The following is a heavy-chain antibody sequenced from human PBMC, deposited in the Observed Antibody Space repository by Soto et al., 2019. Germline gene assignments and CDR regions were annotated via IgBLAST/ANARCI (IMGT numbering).Heavy chain of an antibody. CDR2: IIPILGIA. D-gene: IGHD2-15*01. V-gene: IGHV1-69*04. CDR1: GGTFSSYT. CDR3: ARESYCSGGSCRGRIQGNAFDI. J-gene: IGHJ3*02. Sequence: GASVKVSCKACGGTFSSYTISWVRQAPGQGLEWMGRIIPILGIANYAQKFQGRVTITADKSTSTAYMELSSLRSEDTAVYYCARESYCSGGSCRGRIQGNAFDIWGQGTMVTVSS.